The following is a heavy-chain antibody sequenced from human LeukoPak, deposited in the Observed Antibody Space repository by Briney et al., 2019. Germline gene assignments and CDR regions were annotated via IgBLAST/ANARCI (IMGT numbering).Heavy chain of an antibody. CDR2: IYYSGST. D-gene: IGHD3-3*01. V-gene: IGHV4-39*07. J-gene: IGHJ5*02. Sequence: SETLSLTCTVSGGSISSYYWGWIRQPPGKGLEWIGSIYYSGSTYYNPSLKSRVTISVDTSKNQFSLKLSSVTAADTAVYYCARVIRVLRFLEWLTWFDPWGQGTLVTVSS. CDR1: GGSISSYY. CDR3: ARVIRVLRFLEWLTWFDP.